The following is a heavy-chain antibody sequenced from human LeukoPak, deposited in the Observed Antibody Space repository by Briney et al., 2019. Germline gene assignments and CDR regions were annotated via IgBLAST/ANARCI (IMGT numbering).Heavy chain of an antibody. CDR1: GGSISSGSYY. CDR3: ARDVSILSNWFDP. Sequence: SETLSLTCTVSGGSISSGSYYWSWIRQPAGKGLEWIGRIYTGGSTNYNPSLKSRVTISVDTSKNQFSLKLSSVTAADTAVYYCARDVSILSNWFDPWGQGTLVTVSS. CDR2: IYTGGST. J-gene: IGHJ5*02. V-gene: IGHV4-61*02. D-gene: IGHD5/OR15-5a*01.